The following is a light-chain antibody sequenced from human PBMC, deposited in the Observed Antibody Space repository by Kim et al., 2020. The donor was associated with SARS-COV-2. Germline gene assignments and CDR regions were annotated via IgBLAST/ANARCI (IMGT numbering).Light chain of an antibody. J-gene: IGLJ1*01. CDR1: KLGDKY. Sequence: SYELTQPPSVSVSPGQTASITCSGDKLGDKYACWYQQKPGQSPLLVIYQDSKRPSGIPERFSGSNSGNTATLTISGTQAMDEADYYCQAWDSGTAVFGTGTKVTVL. CDR2: QDS. V-gene: IGLV3-1*01. CDR3: QAWDSGTAV.